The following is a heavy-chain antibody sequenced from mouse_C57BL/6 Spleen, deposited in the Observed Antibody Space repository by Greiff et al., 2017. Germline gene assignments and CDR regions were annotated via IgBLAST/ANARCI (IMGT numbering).Heavy chain of an antibody. J-gene: IGHJ1*03. V-gene: IGHV1-81*01. Sequence: QVQLQQSGAELARPGASVKLSCKASGYTFTSYGISWVKQRTGQGLEWIGEIYPRRGNTYYNEKFKGKATLTADKSSSTAYMELRSLTSEDSAVYFCAREGPGYFDVWGTGTTVTVSS. CDR3: AREGPGYFDV. D-gene: IGHD3-3*01. CDR1: GYTFTSYG. CDR2: IYPRRGNT.